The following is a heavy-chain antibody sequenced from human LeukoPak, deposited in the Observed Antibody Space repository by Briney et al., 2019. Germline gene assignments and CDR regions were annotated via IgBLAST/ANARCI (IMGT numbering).Heavy chain of an antibody. V-gene: IGHV3-15*01. Sequence: PGGSLRLSCAASGFTFSNAWMSWVRQAPGKGLEWVGRIKSKTDGGTTDYAAPVKGRFTISRDDSKETVYLQINSLKTDDTAVYYCATITVVAGGILDQWGQGTLVTVSS. D-gene: IGHD2-2*01. CDR2: IKSKTDGGTT. CDR1: GFTFSNAW. CDR3: ATITVVAGGILDQ. J-gene: IGHJ4*02.